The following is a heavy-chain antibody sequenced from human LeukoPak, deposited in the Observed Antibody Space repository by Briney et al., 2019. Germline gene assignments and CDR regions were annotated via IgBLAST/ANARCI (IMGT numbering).Heavy chain of an antibody. CDR1: GFTFSSYA. V-gene: IGHV3-33*08. J-gene: IGHJ5*02. D-gene: IGHD3-16*02. Sequence: GRSLRLSCAASGFTFSSYAMHWVRQAPGKGLEWVAVIWYDGSNKYYADSVKGRFTISRDNSKNTLYLQMNSLRAEDTAVYYCARDHYVWGSYRFELDPWGQGTLVTVSS. CDR2: IWYDGSNK. CDR3: ARDHYVWGSYRFELDP.